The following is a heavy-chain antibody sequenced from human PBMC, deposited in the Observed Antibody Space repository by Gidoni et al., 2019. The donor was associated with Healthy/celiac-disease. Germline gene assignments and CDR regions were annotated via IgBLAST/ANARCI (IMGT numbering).Heavy chain of an antibody. CDR3: ASGGSPLTPPHYYRDV. J-gene: IGHJ6*03. Sequence: QVQLVQSGAEVKKPGSSVKVSCKAAGGTFSSNAISWVRQAPGQGLEWMGGSIPILGTANDAQKFKGRVTITAVESTSTAYMELSSLRSEDTAVYYCASGGSPLTPPHYYRDVGGKGTTVTVSS. CDR2: SIPILGTA. V-gene: IGHV1-69*01. CDR1: GGTFSSNA. D-gene: IGHD2-15*01.